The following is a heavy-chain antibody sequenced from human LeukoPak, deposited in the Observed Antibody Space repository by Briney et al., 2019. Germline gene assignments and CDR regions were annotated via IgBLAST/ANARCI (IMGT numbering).Heavy chain of an antibody. V-gene: IGHV4-34*01. Sequence: PSETLSLTCAVYGGSFRGYYWTLIRQTPGKGLEWIGEISHTGLTGSNPSPKSRVTIFGDSSKKQFSLRMTSVTAADTGVYYCARVPDITARPCDTWGPGTLVTVSS. D-gene: IGHD1-1*01. CDR3: ARVPDITARPCDT. CDR2: ISHTGLT. J-gene: IGHJ5*02. CDR1: GGSFRGYY.